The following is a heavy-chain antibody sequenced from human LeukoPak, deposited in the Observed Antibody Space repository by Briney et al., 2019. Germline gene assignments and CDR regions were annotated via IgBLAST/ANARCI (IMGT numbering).Heavy chain of an antibody. Sequence: GGSLRLSCAASGFTFSSYAMHWVRQAPGKGLEWVAVISYDGSNKYYADSVKGRFTISRDNSKNTLYLQMNSLRAEDTAVYYCAKDLNTYYYGSGSLTWGQGTLVTVSS. CDR2: ISYDGSNK. CDR3: AKDLNTYYYGSGSLT. CDR1: GFTFSSYA. J-gene: IGHJ4*02. V-gene: IGHV3-30-3*01. D-gene: IGHD3-10*01.